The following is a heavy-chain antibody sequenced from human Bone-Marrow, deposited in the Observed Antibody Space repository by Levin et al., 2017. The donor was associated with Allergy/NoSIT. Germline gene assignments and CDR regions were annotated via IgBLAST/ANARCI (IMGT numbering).Heavy chain of an antibody. J-gene: IGHJ4*02. D-gene: IGHD2-2*01. Sequence: GGSLRLSCIGSGFTFRDYAMTWFRQAPGKGLEWVGITRVGGTPQYAASVRDRFTVPRDDSRNIAYLQMSSLKTEDTAMYYCVRTFCSRGTCFDYWGQGTLVTVSS. V-gene: IGHV3-49*03. CDR2: TRVGGTP. CDR1: GFTFRDYA. CDR3: VRTFCSRGTCFDY.